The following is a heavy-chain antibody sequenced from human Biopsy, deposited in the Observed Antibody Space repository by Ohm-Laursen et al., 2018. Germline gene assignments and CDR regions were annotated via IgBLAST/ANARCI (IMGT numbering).Heavy chain of an antibody. V-gene: IGHV1-69*11. CDR3: AREAIGYQLPCDD. CDR1: TGTFNSYG. Sequence: SVKVSCKAPTGTFNSYGIIWVRQAPGQGLEWMGRIIPTLRTTAYAQTFLGRVTITADSPTSTVDMELTSLTSDDTAVYFCAREAIGYQLPCDDWGQGTLVTVSS. CDR2: IIPTLRTT. J-gene: IGHJ4*02. D-gene: IGHD2-2*01.